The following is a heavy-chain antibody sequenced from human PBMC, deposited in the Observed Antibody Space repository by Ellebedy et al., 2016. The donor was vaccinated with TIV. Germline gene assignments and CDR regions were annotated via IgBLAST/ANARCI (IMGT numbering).Heavy chain of an antibody. J-gene: IGHJ4*02. CDR3: ARARNSGSQYVGDSGL. D-gene: IGHD1-26*01. Sequence: GESLKISCAAAGFTFSSFALHYFRQAPGRGLEWVAVISFEGSNQYYADSVKGRFTISRDNSRDTLYLQINSLGAEDTAVYYCARARNSGSQYVGDSGLWGQGTLVTVSS. V-gene: IGHV3-30*04. CDR2: ISFEGSNQ. CDR1: GFTFSSFA.